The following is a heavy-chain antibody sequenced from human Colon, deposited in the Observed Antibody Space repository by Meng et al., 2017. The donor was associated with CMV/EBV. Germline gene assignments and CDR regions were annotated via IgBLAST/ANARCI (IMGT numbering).Heavy chain of an antibody. D-gene: IGHD5-24*01. CDR1: GFTFSSYS. J-gene: IGHJ4*02. Sequence: GESLKISCAASGFTFSSYSMNWVRQAPGKGLEWASYISSSSSTIYYADSVKGRFTISRDNAKNSLYLQMNSLRAEDTAVYYCAKGRFFDHWGQGTLVTVSS. CDR3: AKGRFFDH. V-gene: IGHV3-48*04. CDR2: ISSSSSTI.